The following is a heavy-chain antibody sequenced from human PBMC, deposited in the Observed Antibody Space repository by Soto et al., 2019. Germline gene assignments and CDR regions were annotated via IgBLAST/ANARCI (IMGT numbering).Heavy chain of an antibody. J-gene: IGHJ6*02. CDR3: ARKVGYCSSTSCYPDYYYGMDV. D-gene: IGHD2-2*01. Sequence: ASVKVSCKASGGTFSSYAISWVRQAPGQGLEWMGGIIPIFGTANYAQKFQGRVTITADESTSTAYMELSSLRSEDTAVYYCARKVGYCSSTSCYPDYYYGMDVWGQGTTVTVSS. CDR1: GGTFSSYA. CDR2: IIPIFGTA. V-gene: IGHV1-69*13.